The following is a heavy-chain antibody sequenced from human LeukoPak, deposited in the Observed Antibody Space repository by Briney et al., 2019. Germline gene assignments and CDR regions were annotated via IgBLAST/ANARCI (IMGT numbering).Heavy chain of an antibody. J-gene: IGHJ6*03. D-gene: IGHD1-14*01. V-gene: IGHV4-4*07. CDR3: ARHRNHLLEAGDYYHYMDV. CDR2: MYGSGST. Sequence: TPSETLSLTCTVSGVSISDYYWCWIRQPAGKGLEYIGRMYGSGSTNYNPSLKSRVTMSVETSKDQFSLRLNSVTAADTAIYYCARHRNHLLEAGDYYHYMDVWGKGTRVIVSS. CDR1: GVSISDYY.